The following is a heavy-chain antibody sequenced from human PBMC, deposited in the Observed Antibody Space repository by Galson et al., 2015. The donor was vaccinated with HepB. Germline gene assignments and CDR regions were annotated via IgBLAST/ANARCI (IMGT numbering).Heavy chain of an antibody. D-gene: IGHD3-10*01. CDR1: GSTFSSYG. J-gene: IGHJ4*02. CDR3: ARDSASTLGSHYVSNFDY. CDR2: INTYNDYT. V-gene: IGHV1-18*01. Sequence: SVTVSCKASGSTFSSYGISWVRQAPGQGLEWMGWINTYNDYTYYAQTLQGRVTMTIDTSTSTAYVELRSLRSDDTAIYYCARDSASTLGSHYVSNFDYWGQGSLVTVSS.